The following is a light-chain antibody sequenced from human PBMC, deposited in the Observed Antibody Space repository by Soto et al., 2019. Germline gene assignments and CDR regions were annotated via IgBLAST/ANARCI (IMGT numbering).Light chain of an antibody. V-gene: IGLV1-40*01. J-gene: IGLJ3*02. CDR1: SSNIGANND. CDR3: HSYDDSLSGSV. CDR2: GDN. Sequence: QAVLTQPPSVSGAPGQRVIISCTGGSSNIGANNDVHWYQQTPGRAPKLLIYGDNNRPSGVPDRFSGSKSGTPASLAITGLQAEDEADYYCHSYDDSLSGSVFGGGTKVTVL.